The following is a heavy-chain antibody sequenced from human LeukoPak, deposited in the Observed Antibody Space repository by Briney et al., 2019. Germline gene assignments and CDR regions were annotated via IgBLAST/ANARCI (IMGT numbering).Heavy chain of an antibody. CDR1: GFTFSNYW. CDR3: VREQLLNHDY. V-gene: IGHV3-7*01. CDR2: IKQDGSEK. J-gene: IGHJ4*02. D-gene: IGHD5-24*01. Sequence: GGSLRLSCAASGFTFSNYWMSWVRQAPGKGLEWVANIKQDGSEKYYVDSVKGRFTISRDNAKNSLYLQMNSLRAVDTAVYYCVREQLLNHDYWGQGTLVTVSS.